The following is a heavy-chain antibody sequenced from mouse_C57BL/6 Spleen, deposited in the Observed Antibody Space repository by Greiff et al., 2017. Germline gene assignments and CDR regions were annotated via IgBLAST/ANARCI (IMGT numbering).Heavy chain of an antibody. CDR2: IYPRSGNT. J-gene: IGHJ3*01. CDR3: ASRPYYGSSYGFAY. V-gene: IGHV1-81*01. Sequence: QVQLQQSGAELARPGASVKLSCKASGYTFTSYGISWVKQRTGQGLEWIGEIYPRSGNTYYNEKFKGKATLTADKSSSTAYMELRSLTSEDSAVYFCASRPYYGSSYGFAYWGQGTLVTVSA. D-gene: IGHD1-1*01. CDR1: GYTFTSYG.